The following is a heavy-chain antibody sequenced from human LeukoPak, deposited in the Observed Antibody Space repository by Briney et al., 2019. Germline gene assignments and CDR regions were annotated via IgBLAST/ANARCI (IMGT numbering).Heavy chain of an antibody. CDR1: GFTFSSYA. D-gene: IGHD6-13*01. Sequence: GGSLRLSCVVSGFTFSSYAMSWVRQAPGKGLEWASVISGSGGSTYYADSVKGRFTISRDNSKNTLYLQMNSLRVEDTAVYYCAKDLLVGYSNLWGQGTLVTVSS. V-gene: IGHV3-23*01. J-gene: IGHJ4*02. CDR2: ISGSGGST. CDR3: AKDLLVGYSNL.